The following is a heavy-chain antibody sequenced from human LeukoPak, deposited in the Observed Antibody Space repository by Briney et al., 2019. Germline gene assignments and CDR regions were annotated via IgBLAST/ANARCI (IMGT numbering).Heavy chain of an antibody. CDR3: ARDPLVKRYYYDSSGYYFMLY. CDR1: GYTFTSYG. CDR2: ISAYNGNT. J-gene: IGHJ4*02. Sequence: GASEKVSCKASGYTFTSYGISWVRQAPGQGLEWMGWISAYNGNTNYAQKLQGRVTMTTDTSTSTAYMELRSLRSDDTAVYYCARDPLVKRYYYDSSGYYFMLYWGQGTLVTVSS. D-gene: IGHD3-22*01. V-gene: IGHV1-18*01.